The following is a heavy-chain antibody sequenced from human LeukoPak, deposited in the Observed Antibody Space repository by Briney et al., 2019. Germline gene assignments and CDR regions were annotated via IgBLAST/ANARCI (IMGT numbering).Heavy chain of an antibody. J-gene: IGHJ4*02. V-gene: IGHV3-30*18. CDR1: GFTFSSYG. CDR2: ISYDGSDK. Sequence: GRSLRLSCAASGFTFSSYGMHWVRQAPGKGLEWVAVISYDGSDKYYADSVKGRFTISRDNSKNTLYVQMNSLRAEDTAVYYCAKDRYSGSALPDYWGQGTLVTVSS. CDR3: AKDRYSGSALPDY. D-gene: IGHD5-12*01.